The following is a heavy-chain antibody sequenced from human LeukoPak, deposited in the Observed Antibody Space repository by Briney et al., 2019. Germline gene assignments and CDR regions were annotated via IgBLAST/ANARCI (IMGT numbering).Heavy chain of an antibody. D-gene: IGHD6-13*01. CDR3: ARGAEAETSPLDF. V-gene: IGHV1-2*02. CDR1: GYRFSDYY. CDR2: INPKSGAA. Sequence: ASVKVSCKASGYRFSDYYMHWVRQAPGQGLEWLGWINPKSGAADYAQEFRGRVTMTRDTSINTDYLEMKTVTSDDTAVYYCARGAEAETSPLDFWGQGTLVIVS. J-gene: IGHJ4*02.